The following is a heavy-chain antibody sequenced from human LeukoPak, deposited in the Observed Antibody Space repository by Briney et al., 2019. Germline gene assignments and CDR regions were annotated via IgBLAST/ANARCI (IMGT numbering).Heavy chain of an antibody. CDR2: ISSDGRDK. D-gene: IGHD6-13*01. CDR1: GFSFSSYA. CDR3: ARDSAAAAVYYFDY. Sequence: GRSLRLSCAASGFSFSSYAMHWVRQTPGEGLVWVAVISSDGRDKHYANSVKGRFPISRNNSKSTLYLQMNSLRAEDTAVYYGARDSAAAAVYYFDYWGQGTLVTVSS. V-gene: IGHV3-30*04. J-gene: IGHJ4*02.